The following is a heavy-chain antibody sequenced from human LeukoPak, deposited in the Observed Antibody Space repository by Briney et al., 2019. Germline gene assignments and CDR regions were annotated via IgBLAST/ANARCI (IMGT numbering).Heavy chain of an antibody. CDR1: GFTFSSYA. CDR3: AKDLYEVPAATGIFDH. V-gene: IGHV3-23*01. CDR2: ISGSGGST. D-gene: IGHD2-2*01. J-gene: IGHJ4*02. Sequence: PGGSLRLSCAASGFTFSSYAMSWDRQAPGMGLEGVSAISGSGGSTYYADSVKGRFTSSRDNSKNTLYLQMNSLRAEDTAVYYCAKDLYEVPAATGIFDHWGQGTLVTVSS.